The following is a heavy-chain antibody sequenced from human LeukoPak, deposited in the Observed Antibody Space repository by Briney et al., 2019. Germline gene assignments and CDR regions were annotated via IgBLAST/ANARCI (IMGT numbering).Heavy chain of an antibody. CDR1: GDSVSSDSAA. CDR2: TYYRSKWYN. V-gene: IGHV6-1*01. CDR3: ARAVAGTEGWFNS. D-gene: IGHD1-1*01. Sequence: SQTLSLTCAISGDSVSSDSAAWNWIRQSPSRGLEWLGRTYYRSKWYNDYSAFVKSRIIINPDTSKNQFSLQLNSVTPEDTAVYYCARAVAGTEGWFNSWGQGTLVAVSS. J-gene: IGHJ5*01.